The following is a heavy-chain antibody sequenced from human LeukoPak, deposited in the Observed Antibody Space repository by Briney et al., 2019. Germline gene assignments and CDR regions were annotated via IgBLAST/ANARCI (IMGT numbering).Heavy chain of an antibody. V-gene: IGHV1-2*02. D-gene: IGHD6-6*01. CDR1: GYTFTGYY. Sequence: ASVTVSCKASGYTFTGYYMHWVRQAPGQGLEWMGWINPNSGGTNYAQKFQGRVTMTRDTSISTAYMELSRLRSDDTAVYYCARAREYSSSGDFDYWGQGTLVTVSS. CDR2: INPNSGGT. J-gene: IGHJ4*02. CDR3: ARAREYSSSGDFDY.